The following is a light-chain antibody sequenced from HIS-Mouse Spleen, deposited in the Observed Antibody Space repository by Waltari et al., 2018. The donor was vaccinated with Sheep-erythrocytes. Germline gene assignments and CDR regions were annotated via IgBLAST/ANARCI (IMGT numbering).Light chain of an antibody. CDR3: CSYAGSYNHV. CDR2: DVS. CDR1: SSDVGGYNY. V-gene: IGLV2-11*01. J-gene: IGLJ1*01. Sequence: QSALTQPASVSGSPGQSVTISCTGTSSDVGGYNYGSWYQQHPGKAPNLMIYDVSKRPSGVPDRFSGSKSGNTASLTISGLQAEDEADYYCCSYAGSYNHVFATGTKLTVL.